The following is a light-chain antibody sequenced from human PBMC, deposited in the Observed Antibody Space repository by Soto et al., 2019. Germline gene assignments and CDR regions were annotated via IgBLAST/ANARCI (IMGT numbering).Light chain of an antibody. J-gene: IGKJ1*01. CDR3: QLHNNWFSWT. CDR1: QRVSSS. Sequence: EVVLTQSPATLSLTPGERAALSCRASQRVSSSLAWYQQKPGQAPRLLIYATSSRATGIPARFIGSGSGTDFTLTISSLEPADFAVYYCQLHNNWFSWTFGQGTKVEVK. V-gene: IGKV3-11*01. CDR2: ATS.